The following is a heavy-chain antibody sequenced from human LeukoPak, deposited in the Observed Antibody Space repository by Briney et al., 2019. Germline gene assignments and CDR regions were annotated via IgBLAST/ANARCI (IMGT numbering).Heavy chain of an antibody. D-gene: IGHD4-17*01. CDR1: GGSISSSSYY. Sequence: KPSETLSLTCTVSGGSISSSSYYWGWIRQPPGKGLEWIGSIYYSGSTYYNPSLKSRVTISVDTSKNQFSLKLSSVTAADTAVYYCARDVTVTPWDALDIWGQGTMVTVSS. CDR3: ARDVTVTPWDALDI. J-gene: IGHJ3*02. V-gene: IGHV4-39*07. CDR2: IYYSGST.